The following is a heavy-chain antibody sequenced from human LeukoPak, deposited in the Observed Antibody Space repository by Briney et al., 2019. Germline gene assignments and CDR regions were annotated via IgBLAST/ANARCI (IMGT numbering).Heavy chain of an antibody. CDR1: GGTFSSYA. CDR2: IIPIFGTA. Sequence: SVKVSCKASGGTFSSYAISWVRQAPGQGLKWMGGIIPIFGTANYAQKLQGRVTITADESTSTAYMELSSLRSEDTAVYYCAIFSVGGVPRGYSGYDGGRFDYWGQGTLVTVSS. D-gene: IGHD5-12*01. CDR3: AIFSVGGVPRGYSGYDGGRFDY. J-gene: IGHJ4*02. V-gene: IGHV1-69*13.